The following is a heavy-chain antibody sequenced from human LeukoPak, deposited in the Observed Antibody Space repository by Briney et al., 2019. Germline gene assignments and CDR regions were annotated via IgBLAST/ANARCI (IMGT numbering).Heavy chain of an antibody. CDR3: ARDGGLFDY. J-gene: IGHJ4*02. CDR1: GFTFRSYA. Sequence: GGSLRLSCAASGFTFRSYAMTWVRQAPGKGLEWVSTISGSGGTTYYADSVKGRFTISRDNAKNSLYLQMNSLRAEDTAVYYCARDGGLFDYWGQGTLVTVSS. CDR2: ISGSGGTT. V-gene: IGHV3-21*01. D-gene: IGHD3/OR15-3a*01.